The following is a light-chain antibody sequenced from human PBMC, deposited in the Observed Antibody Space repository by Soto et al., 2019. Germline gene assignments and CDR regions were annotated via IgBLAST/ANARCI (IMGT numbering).Light chain of an antibody. Sequence: ESVLAQSPGTLSLSPGERATLSCRGSQSVSSNYLAWYQQKPGQAPRLLIYGASNRATGIPDRFSGSGSGTDFTLTISRLEPEDFATYYCQQSYSTPLTFGGGTKVDIK. V-gene: IGKV3-20*01. J-gene: IGKJ4*01. CDR3: QQSYSTPLT. CDR1: QSVSSNY. CDR2: GAS.